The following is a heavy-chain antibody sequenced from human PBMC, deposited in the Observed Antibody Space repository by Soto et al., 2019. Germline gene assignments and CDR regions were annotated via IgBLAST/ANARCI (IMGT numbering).Heavy chain of an antibody. CDR3: AKGGLLEWLSHFDY. Sequence: EVQLVESGGGLVQPGRSLRLSCAASGFTFDDYAMHWVRQAPGKGLEWVSGISWNSGSIGYADSVKGRFTISRDNAKNSLYLQMNSLRAEDTALYYCAKGGLLEWLSHFDYWGQGTLVTVSS. D-gene: IGHD3-3*01. J-gene: IGHJ4*02. CDR2: ISWNSGSI. CDR1: GFTFDDYA. V-gene: IGHV3-9*01.